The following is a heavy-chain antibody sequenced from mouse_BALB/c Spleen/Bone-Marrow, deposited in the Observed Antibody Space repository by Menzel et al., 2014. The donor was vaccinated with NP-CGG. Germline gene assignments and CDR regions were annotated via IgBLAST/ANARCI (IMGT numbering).Heavy chain of an antibody. CDR3: ARGDDDYDFAY. CDR2: ISSGAIT. CDR1: GFTFSNYA. V-gene: IGHV5-6-5*01. Sequence: EVKLVESGGGLVKPGGSLKLSCAASGFTFSNYAMSWVRQTPEKRLEWVASISSGAITYRPDSVKGRFTISRDNARNILYLLMSSLRSEDTAIYYCARGDDDYDFAYWGQGTTLTVSS. D-gene: IGHD2-4*01. J-gene: IGHJ2*01.